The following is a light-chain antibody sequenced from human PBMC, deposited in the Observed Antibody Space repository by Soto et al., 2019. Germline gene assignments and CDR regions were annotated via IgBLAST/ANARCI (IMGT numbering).Light chain of an antibody. CDR1: QSVRSNS. CDR2: GAS. J-gene: IGKJ4*01. V-gene: IGKV3-20*01. CDR3: QLYGTSPLT. Sequence: EIVLTQSPRTLSLSPGESATLSCTASQSVRSNSLAWYQQKPGQAPRLLMFGASGRSTGTPPRFSGRGSGTDFTLTISRLEHEDFAVYYCQLYGTSPLTFGGGTKVDI.